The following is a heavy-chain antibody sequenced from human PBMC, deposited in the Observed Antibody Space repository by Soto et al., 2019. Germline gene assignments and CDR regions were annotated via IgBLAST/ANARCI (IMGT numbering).Heavy chain of an antibody. D-gene: IGHD3-3*01. CDR3: ARDGARITVFGVVYYFDY. J-gene: IGHJ4*02. Sequence: GASLKVSCKASGYTFSSHAMHWVRQAPGQRLEWMGWINAGNGNTKYSQKFQGRVAITRDTSASTAYMELSSLRSEDTAVYYCARDGARITVFGVVYYFDYWGQGTLVTVSS. CDR1: GYTFSSHA. CDR2: INAGNGNT. V-gene: IGHV1-3*01.